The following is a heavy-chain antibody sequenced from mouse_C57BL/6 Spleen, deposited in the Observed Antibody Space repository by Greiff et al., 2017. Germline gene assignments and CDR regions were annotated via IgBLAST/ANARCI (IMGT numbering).Heavy chain of an antibody. CDR1: GYTFTSYG. J-gene: IGHJ1*03. V-gene: IGHV1-81*01. Sequence: VQLQESGAELARPGASVKLSCKASGYTFTSYGISWVKQRTGQGLEWIGEIYPRSGNTYYNEKFKGKATLTADKSSSTAYMELRSLTSEDSAVYFCARRDYGSSYDPYWYFDVWGTGTTVTVSS. D-gene: IGHD1-1*01. CDR3: ARRDYGSSYDPYWYFDV. CDR2: IYPRSGNT.